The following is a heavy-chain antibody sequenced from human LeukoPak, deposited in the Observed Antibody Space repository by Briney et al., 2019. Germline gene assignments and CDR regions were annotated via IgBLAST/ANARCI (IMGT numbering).Heavy chain of an antibody. CDR3: ARGAAAQGS. J-gene: IGHJ4*02. Sequence: SETLSLTCAVYGGSFSGYYWSWIRQPPGKGLEWIGEINHSGSTNYNPSLKSRVTISVDTSKNQFSLKLSPVTAADTAVYYCARGAAAQGSWGQGTLVTVSS. CDR2: INHSGST. V-gene: IGHV4-34*01. D-gene: IGHD6-13*01. CDR1: GGSFSGYY.